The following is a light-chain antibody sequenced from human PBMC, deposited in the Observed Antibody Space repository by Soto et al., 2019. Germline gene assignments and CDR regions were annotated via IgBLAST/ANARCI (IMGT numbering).Light chain of an antibody. CDR3: AAWDDSLNAVV. CDR2: SNN. J-gene: IGLJ2*01. Sequence: QSVLTQPPSASGTPGQTVSISCSGSSSNIGSNTVNWYQHLPGTAPRLLIYSNNQRPSGVPDRFSASKSGASASLAIIGLQSEDEADYYCAAWDDSLNAVVFGGGTKLTVL. CDR1: SSNIGSNT. V-gene: IGLV1-44*01.